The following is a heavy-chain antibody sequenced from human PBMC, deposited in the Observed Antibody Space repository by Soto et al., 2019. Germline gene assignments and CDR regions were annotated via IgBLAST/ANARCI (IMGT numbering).Heavy chain of an antibody. J-gene: IGHJ6*02. D-gene: IGHD3-10*01. CDR2: INPKFGGT. CDR1: GYTFTAYY. Sequence: QVQLVQSGAEVKEPGDSVRVSCEASGYTFTAYYVHSVRQAPGQGLEWMGWINPKFGGTTYAQDFQGRVSMTRDMSISTVYMELSRLTSDDTAIYYCARNMDYYYGPGSGNGHGFWGQGTTVTVFS. V-gene: IGHV1-2*02. CDR3: ARNMDYYYGPGSGNGHGF.